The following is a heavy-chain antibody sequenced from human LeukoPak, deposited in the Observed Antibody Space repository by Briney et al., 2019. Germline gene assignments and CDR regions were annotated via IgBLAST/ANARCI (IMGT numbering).Heavy chain of an antibody. J-gene: IGHJ4*02. CDR1: GYTFTTYD. CDR3: ARVAGSIDY. V-gene: IGHV1-8*03. D-gene: IGHD6-19*01. CDR2: MNPNSGYT. Sequence: ASVKVSCKTSGYTFTTYDINWVRQATGQGLEWMGWMNPNSGYTGYAQKFQGRVTITRDTSISTAYMELGSLRSEDTAVYYCARVAGSIDYWGQGTLVTVSS.